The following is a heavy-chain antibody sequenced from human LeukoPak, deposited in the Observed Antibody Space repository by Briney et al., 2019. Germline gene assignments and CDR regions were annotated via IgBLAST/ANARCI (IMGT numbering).Heavy chain of an antibody. CDR2: IYYSGST. V-gene: IGHV4-30-4*01. Sequence: SETLSLTCTVSGGSISSGDYYWSWIRQPPGKGLEWIGYIYYSGSTYYNPSLKSRVTISVDTSKNQFSLKLSSVTAADTAVYYCARDASPDSSGYPFQHWGQGTLVTVSS. D-gene: IGHD3-22*01. CDR1: GGSISSGDYY. J-gene: IGHJ1*01. CDR3: ARDASPDSSGYPFQH.